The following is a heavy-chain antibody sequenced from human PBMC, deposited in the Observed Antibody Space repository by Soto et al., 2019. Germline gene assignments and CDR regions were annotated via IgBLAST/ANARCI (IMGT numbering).Heavy chain of an antibody. CDR3: AKGYCSSTSCYEGRYYYYGMAV. CDR2: ISGSGGST. V-gene: IGHV3-23*01. Sequence: EVQLLESGGGLVQPGGSLRLSCAASGFTFSSYAMSWVRQAPGKGLEWVSAISGSGGSTYYADSVKGRFTISRDNSKKTLYLPMNSLRAEDTAVYYCAKGYCSSTSCYEGRYYYYGMAVWGQGTTVTVSS. CDR1: GFTFSSYA. J-gene: IGHJ6*02. D-gene: IGHD2-2*01.